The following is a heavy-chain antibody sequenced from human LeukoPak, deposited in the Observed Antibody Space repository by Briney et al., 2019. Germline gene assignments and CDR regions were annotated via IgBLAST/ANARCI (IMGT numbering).Heavy chain of an antibody. D-gene: IGHD6-6*01. CDR3: ARGPRIAARSMNWFDP. CDR1: GYTFTGYY. J-gene: IGHJ5*02. V-gene: IGHV1-2*02. Sequence: ASVKVSCKASGYTFTGYYMRWVRQAPGQGLEWMGWINPNSGGTNYAQKFQGRVTMTRDTSISTAYMELSRLRSDDTAVYYCARGPRIAARSMNWFDPWGQGTLVTVS. CDR2: INPNSGGT.